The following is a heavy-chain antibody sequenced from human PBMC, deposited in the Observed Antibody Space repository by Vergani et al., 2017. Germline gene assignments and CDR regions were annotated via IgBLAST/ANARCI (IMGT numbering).Heavy chain of an antibody. CDR3: ARDPLYSNTWPFLLLEMDV. CDR1: GASISSGSYY. CDR2: FYTGGRT. D-gene: IGHD6-13*01. V-gene: IGHV4-61*02. Sequence: QVQLQESGPGLVRPSQTLSLTCTVSGASISSGSYYWSWFRQPAGKRLEWIGRFYTGGRTNYNPSLKSRVTISVDTSKNQFSLQLSSVTAADTAVYYCARDPLYSNTWPFLLLEMDVWGQGTTVTVSS. J-gene: IGHJ6*02.